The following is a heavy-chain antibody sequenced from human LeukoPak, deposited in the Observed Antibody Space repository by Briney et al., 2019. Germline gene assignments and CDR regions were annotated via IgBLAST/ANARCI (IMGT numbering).Heavy chain of an antibody. V-gene: IGHV4-59*12. J-gene: IGHJ4*02. CDR3: ARTYYDILTGYYGYYFDY. Sequence: SETLSLTCTVSGGSISSYYWSWIRQPPGKGLEWIGCIYYSGSTNYNPSFKSRVTISVDTSKNQFSLKLSSVTAADTAVYYCARTYYDILTGYYGYYFDYWGQGTLVTVSS. CDR1: GGSISSYY. CDR2: IYYSGST. D-gene: IGHD3-9*01.